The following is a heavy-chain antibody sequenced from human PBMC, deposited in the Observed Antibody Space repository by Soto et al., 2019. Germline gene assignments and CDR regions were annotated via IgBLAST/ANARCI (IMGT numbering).Heavy chain of an antibody. D-gene: IGHD3-10*01. Sequence: QVQLVQSGAAVKKPGSSVKVSCKASGGTFSSYTISWVRQAPGQGLEWMGRIIPILGIANYAQKFQGRVTITADKSTSTAYMELSSLRSEDTAVYYCAKKGPGGYYYGMDVWGQGTTVTVSS. CDR1: GGTFSSYT. V-gene: IGHV1-69*02. J-gene: IGHJ6*02. CDR3: AKKGPGGYYYGMDV. CDR2: IIPILGIA.